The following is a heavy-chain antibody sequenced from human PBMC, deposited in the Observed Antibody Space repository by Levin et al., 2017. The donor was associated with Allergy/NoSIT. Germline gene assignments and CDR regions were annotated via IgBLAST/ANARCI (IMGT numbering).Heavy chain of an antibody. Sequence: GESLKISCAASGFTFSSYSMNWVRQAPGKGLEWVSSISSSSSYIYYADSVKGRFTISRDNAKNSLYLQMNSLRAEDTAVYYCAKVGDEDGMDVWGQGTTVTVSS. V-gene: IGHV3-21*01. D-gene: IGHD3-10*01. CDR1: GFTFSSYS. CDR3: AKVGDEDGMDV. CDR2: ISSSSSYI. J-gene: IGHJ6*02.